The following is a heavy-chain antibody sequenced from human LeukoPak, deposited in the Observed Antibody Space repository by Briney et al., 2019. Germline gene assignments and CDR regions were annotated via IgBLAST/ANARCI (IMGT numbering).Heavy chain of an antibody. D-gene: IGHD1/OR15-1a*01. Sequence: PSETLPLTCTVSGGSISTYYWSWIRQPAGKGLEWIGRIYTSGSTNYNPSLKSRVTMSVDTSKNQFSLKLSSVTAADTAVYFCARGTVPNAFDIWGQGTMVTVS. J-gene: IGHJ3*02. CDR1: GGSISTYY. CDR3: ARGTVPNAFDI. V-gene: IGHV4-4*07. CDR2: IYTSGST.